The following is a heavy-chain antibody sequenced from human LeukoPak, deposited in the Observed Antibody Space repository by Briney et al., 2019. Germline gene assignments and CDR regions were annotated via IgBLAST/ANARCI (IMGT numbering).Heavy chain of an antibody. CDR2: ICANDGNT. CDR1: GLTFRNYA. V-gene: IGHV3-23*01. D-gene: IGHD2-15*01. CDR3: AKGSGSSCYSPCDY. J-gene: IGHJ4*02. Sequence: GGSLRLSCAASGLTFRNYAMSWVRQAPGKGMEWVSVICANDGNTYYADAVKGRFTISRDNSKDTLYLQMDSLRAEDTAVYYCAKGSGSSCYSPCDYWGQGILVTVSS.